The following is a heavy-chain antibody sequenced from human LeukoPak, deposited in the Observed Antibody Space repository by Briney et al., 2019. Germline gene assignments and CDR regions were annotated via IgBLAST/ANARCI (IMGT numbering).Heavy chain of an antibody. CDR3: AKGPVVTLDS. CDR2: ITGSGDST. J-gene: IGHJ4*02. Sequence: GGSLRLSCAASGFRFSDYAMNWVRQAPGKGLEWVSAITGSGDSTHYADSVKGRFTISRDNSRNTLYLQMNSLRVEDTAVYYCAKGPVVTLDSWGQGTLVTVSS. CDR1: GFRFSDYA. D-gene: IGHD4-23*01. V-gene: IGHV3-23*01.